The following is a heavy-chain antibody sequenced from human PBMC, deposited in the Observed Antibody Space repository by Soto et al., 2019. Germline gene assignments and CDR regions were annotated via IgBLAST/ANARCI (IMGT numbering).Heavy chain of an antibody. CDR2: ISGSGGRT. Sequence: EVQLLESGGGLVQPGGSLRLSCAASGFTFSSYAMSWVRQAPGKGLEWVSAISGSGGRTYDADSVKGRFTISRDNSTNTMDMQRTWVRVEDIAVYYGEKDAGYSAIVVAAVPVWAFDLWGQGTLVTVSS. CDR3: EKDAGYSAIVVAAVPVWAFDL. V-gene: IGHV3-23*01. J-gene: IGHJ4*02. CDR1: GFTFSSYA. D-gene: IGHD2-15*01.